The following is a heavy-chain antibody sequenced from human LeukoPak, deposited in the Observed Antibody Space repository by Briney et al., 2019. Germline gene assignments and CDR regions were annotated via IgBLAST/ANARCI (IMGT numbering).Heavy chain of an antibody. CDR2: IKSKTDGGTT. J-gene: IGHJ4*02. V-gene: IGHV3-15*01. Sequence: GGSLRLSCAASGFTFSSYAMSWVRRAPGKGLEWVGRIKSKTDGGTTDYAAPVKGRFTISRDDSKNTLYLQMNSLKTEDTAVYYCTARTRAASTDYWGQGTLVTVSS. CDR3: TARTRAASTDY. D-gene: IGHD2-2*01. CDR1: GFTFSSYA.